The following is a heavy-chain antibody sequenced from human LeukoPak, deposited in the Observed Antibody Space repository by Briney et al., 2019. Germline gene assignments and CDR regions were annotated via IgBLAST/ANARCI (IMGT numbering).Heavy chain of an antibody. Sequence: SETLSLTCTVSGGSISNYYWSWIRQPPGKGLEYIGFIYHSGSTNYNPSLKSRVTMSVDKSKNQYSLRLTSVTAADTAIYFCARSTQASSTSFDSWGQGTLVTVSS. D-gene: IGHD6-6*01. CDR2: IYHSGST. CDR1: GGSISNYY. V-gene: IGHV4-59*01. J-gene: IGHJ4*02. CDR3: ARSTQASSTSFDS.